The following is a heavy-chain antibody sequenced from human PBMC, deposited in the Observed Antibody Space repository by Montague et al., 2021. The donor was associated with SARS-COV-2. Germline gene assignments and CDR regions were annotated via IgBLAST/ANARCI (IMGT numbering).Heavy chain of an antibody. CDR2: VSDSGS. D-gene: IGHD3-9*01. CDR3: ARHRKDYDILTGYSTSFYYDMDV. J-gene: IGHJ6*02. V-gene: IGHV4-59*08. CDR1: GGSNSRYY. Sequence: SETLSLTRTLSGGSNSRYYWSWIRQPPGKGLEWIGYVSDSGSDYNPSLKSRVSISVDTSKKLLSLSLSSVTAADTAIYYCARHRKDYDILTGYSTSFYYDMDVWGQGTTVTVSS.